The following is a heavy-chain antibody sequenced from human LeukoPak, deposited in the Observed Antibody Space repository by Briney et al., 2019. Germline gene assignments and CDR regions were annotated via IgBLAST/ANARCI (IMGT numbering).Heavy chain of an antibody. J-gene: IGHJ4*02. Sequence: SETLSLTCTVSGGSISSGGYYLSWIRQHPGKGLEWIVYIYYSGSTYYNPSLKSRVTISVDTSKNQFSLKLSSVTAADTAVYYCARGPRGMMLPHFDYWGQGTLVTVSS. D-gene: IGHD2-15*01. CDR3: ARGPRGMMLPHFDY. CDR2: IYYSGST. CDR1: GGSISSGGYY. V-gene: IGHV4-31*03.